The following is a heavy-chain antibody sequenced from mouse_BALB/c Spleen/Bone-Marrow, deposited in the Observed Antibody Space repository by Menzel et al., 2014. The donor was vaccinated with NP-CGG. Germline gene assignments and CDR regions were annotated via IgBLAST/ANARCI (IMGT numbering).Heavy chain of an antibody. V-gene: IGHV5-12*02. CDR1: GFTFSDYY. Sequence: EVQGVESGGGLVQPGGSLKLPCATSGFTFSDYYMYWVRQTPEKRLEWVAYISNGGGSTYYPDAVKGRFTISRDNARNTLYLHMSRLKSEDTAMYYCARGGIYYGMDYWGQGTSVTVSS. CDR3: ARGGIYYGMDY. J-gene: IGHJ4*01. CDR2: ISNGGGST.